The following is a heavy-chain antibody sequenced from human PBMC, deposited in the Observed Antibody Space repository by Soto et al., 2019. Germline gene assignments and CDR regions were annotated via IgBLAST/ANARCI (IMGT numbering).Heavy chain of an antibody. CDR2: LSGSGTST. CDR3: AKATTNGGWFNPFDS. D-gene: IGHD6-19*01. Sequence: GGSLRLSCAASGFSFVNYAMNWVRQAPGKGLEWVSGLSGSGTSTYYAYSVKGRVTISRDKSRDTLFLQMNSLTDDDTAVYYCAKATTNGGWFNPFDSWGQGALVTVSS. CDR1: GFSFVNYA. J-gene: IGHJ4*02. V-gene: IGHV3-23*01.